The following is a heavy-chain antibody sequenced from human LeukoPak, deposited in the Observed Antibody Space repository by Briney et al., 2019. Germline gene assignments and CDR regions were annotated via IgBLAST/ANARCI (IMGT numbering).Heavy chain of an antibody. V-gene: IGHV3-74*01. CDR3: AKGGSKAVAGNKDY. CDR2: INSDGSST. D-gene: IGHD6-19*01. Sequence: GGSLRLSCAASGFTFSSYWMHWVRQAPGKGLVWVSRINSDGSSTSYADSVKGRFTISRDNAKNTLYLQMNSLRAEDTAVYYCAKGGSKAVAGNKDYWGQGTLVTVSS. CDR1: GFTFSSYW. J-gene: IGHJ4*02.